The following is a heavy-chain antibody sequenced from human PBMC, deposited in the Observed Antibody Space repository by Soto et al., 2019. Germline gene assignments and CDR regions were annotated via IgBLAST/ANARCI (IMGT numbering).Heavy chain of an antibody. CDR3: ARSRDGYSFYFYYGMDG. V-gene: IGHV3-30*03. CDR1: GFTFTSYG. Sequence: GGSLRLSCAASGFTFTSYGMHWVRQAPGKGLEWMTLILHDGSAEYYADSVKGRFTISRDNSKNTLYLQMNSLRAEDTAVYYCARSRDGYSFYFYYGMDGWGQGTTVTVSS. D-gene: IGHD4-4*01. J-gene: IGHJ6*02. CDR2: ILHDGSAE.